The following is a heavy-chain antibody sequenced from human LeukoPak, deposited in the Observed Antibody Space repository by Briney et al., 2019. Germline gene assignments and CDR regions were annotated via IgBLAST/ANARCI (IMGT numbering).Heavy chain of an antibody. CDR2: ISSGGRTI. D-gene: IGHD2-15*01. V-gene: IGHV3-48*03. CDR1: GFTFSSYE. CDR3: ARPVVAATTPDTFDI. Sequence: PGGSLRLSCAASGFTFSSYEMNWVRQAPGKGLEWVSYISSGGRTIYYADSVKGRFTMSRDNAKNSLYLQMNSLRAEDTAVYYCARPVVAATTPDTFDIWGQGTMVTVSS. J-gene: IGHJ3*02.